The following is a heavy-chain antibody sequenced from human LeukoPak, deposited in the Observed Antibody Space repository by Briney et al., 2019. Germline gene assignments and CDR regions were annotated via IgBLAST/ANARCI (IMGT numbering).Heavy chain of an antibody. D-gene: IGHD1-26*01. CDR3: ATSWEGYFDY. Sequence: GGSLRLSCAASGFTFSSYWMSWVRQAPGKGLEWVSAISGSGGSTYYADSVKGRFTISRDNSKNTLYLQMSSLRAEDTAVYYCATSWEGYFDYWGQGTLVTVSS. CDR2: ISGSGGST. V-gene: IGHV3-23*01. CDR1: GFTFSSYW. J-gene: IGHJ4*02.